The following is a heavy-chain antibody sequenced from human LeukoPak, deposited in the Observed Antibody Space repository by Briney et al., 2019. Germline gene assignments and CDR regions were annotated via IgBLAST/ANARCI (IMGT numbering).Heavy chain of an antibody. V-gene: IGHV4-59*01. CDR1: GGSISSYY. J-gene: IGHJ2*01. D-gene: IGHD4-11*01. CDR3: ARDRATVTTFWYFDL. Sequence: SETLSLTRTVSGGSISSYYWSWIRQPPGKGLEWIGYIYYSGSTNYNPSLKSRVTISVDTSKNQFSLKLSSVTAADTAVYYCARDRATVTTFWYFDLWGRGTLVTVSS. CDR2: IYYSGST.